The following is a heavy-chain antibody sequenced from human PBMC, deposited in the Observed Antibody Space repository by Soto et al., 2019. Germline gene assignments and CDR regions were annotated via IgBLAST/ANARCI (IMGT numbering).Heavy chain of an antibody. J-gene: IGHJ5*02. CDR1: GYTFTGYY. Sequence: GASVKVSCKASGYTFTGYYMHWVRQAPGQGLEWMGWINPNSGGTNYAQKFQGWVTMTRDTSISTAYMELSRLRSDDTAVYYCARDLGDYGSGSYYNTNWFAPRGQGTLVTVSS. V-gene: IGHV1-2*04. CDR3: ARDLGDYGSGSYYNTNWFAP. CDR2: INPNSGGT. D-gene: IGHD3-10*01.